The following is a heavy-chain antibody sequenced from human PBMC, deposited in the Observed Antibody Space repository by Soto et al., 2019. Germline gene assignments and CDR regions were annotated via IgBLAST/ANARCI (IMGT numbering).Heavy chain of an antibody. V-gene: IGHV1-3*01. CDR1: GYTFTSYA. J-gene: IGHJ4*02. CDR3: ASLGNYDFWSGYQSLDY. Sequence: QVQLVQSGAEVKKPGASVKVSCKASGYTFTSYAMHWVRQAPGQRLEWMGWINAGNGNTKYSQKFQGRVTITRDISASTAYMELSSLRSEDTAVYYCASLGNYDFWSGYQSLDYWGQGTLVTVSS. D-gene: IGHD3-3*01. CDR2: INAGNGNT.